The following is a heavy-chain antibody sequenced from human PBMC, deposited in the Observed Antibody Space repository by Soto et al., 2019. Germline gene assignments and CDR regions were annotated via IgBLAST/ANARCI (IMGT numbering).Heavy chain of an antibody. CDR2: FDPEDGET. J-gene: IGHJ6*02. V-gene: IGHV1-24*01. CDR1: GYTLTELS. D-gene: IGHD2-2*01. CDR3: ATSAISVVVPAAIPSYYGMDV. Sequence: ASVKASCKVSGYTLTELSMHWVRQAPGKGLEWMGGFDPEDGETIYAQKFQGRVTMTEDTSTDTAYMELSSLRSEDTAVYYCATSAISVVVPAAIPSYYGMDVWGQGTTVTVSS.